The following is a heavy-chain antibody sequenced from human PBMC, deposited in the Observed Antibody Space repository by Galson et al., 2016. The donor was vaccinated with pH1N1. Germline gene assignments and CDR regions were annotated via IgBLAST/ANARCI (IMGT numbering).Heavy chain of an antibody. Sequence: SLRLSCAASGFTFSSYWMSWVRQAPGKGLEWVANIKQDGSEKYYVDSVKGRFTISRDNAKNSLYLQMNSLRAEDTAVYYCASYSSGWYDSFDYWGQGTLATVSS. J-gene: IGHJ4*02. V-gene: IGHV3-7*01. CDR1: GFTFSSYW. D-gene: IGHD6-19*01. CDR2: IKQDGSEK. CDR3: ASYSSGWYDSFDY.